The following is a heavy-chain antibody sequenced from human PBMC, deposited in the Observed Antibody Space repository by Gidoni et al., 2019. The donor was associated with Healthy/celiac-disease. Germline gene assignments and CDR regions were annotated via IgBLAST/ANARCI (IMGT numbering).Heavy chain of an antibody. CDR3: ARDYGGNSDYYYYGMDV. D-gene: IGHD4-17*01. CDR2: ISWDGGST. V-gene: IGHV3-43*01. Sequence: EVQLVESGGFVVQPGVSLRLPCPASGFTFDDYTMHWVRQAQGKGMEWVSLISWDGGSTYYAESGKGRFTIARDNSKNSLYLQMNSLRTEDTALYYCARDYGGNSDYYYYGMDVWGQGTTVTVSS. J-gene: IGHJ6*02. CDR1: GFTFDDYT.